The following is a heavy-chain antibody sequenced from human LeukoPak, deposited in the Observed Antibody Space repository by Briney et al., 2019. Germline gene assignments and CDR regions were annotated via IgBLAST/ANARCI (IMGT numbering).Heavy chain of an antibody. J-gene: IGHJ4*02. V-gene: IGHV4-30-2*01. Sequence: SETLSLTCTVSGGSISSGGYYWSWIRQPPGKGLEWIGYIYHSGSTYYNPSLKSRVTISVDRSKNQFSLKLSSVTAADTAVYYCAVSHYWGLGNYFDYWGQGTQVIVSS. CDR1: GGSISSGGYY. CDR3: AVSHYWGLGNYFDY. D-gene: IGHD7-27*01. CDR2: IYHSGST.